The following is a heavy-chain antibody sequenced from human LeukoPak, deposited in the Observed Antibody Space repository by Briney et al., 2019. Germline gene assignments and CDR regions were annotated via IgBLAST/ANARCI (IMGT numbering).Heavy chain of an antibody. CDR3: ARGPPSSPYYYDSSGYYYFDY. CDR1: GGSISGYY. D-gene: IGHD3-22*01. CDR2: INHSGST. V-gene: IGHV4-34*01. J-gene: IGHJ4*02. Sequence: SETLSLTCTVSGGSISGYYWSWIRQPPGKGLEWIGEINHSGSTNYNPSLKSRVTISVDTSKNQFSLKLSSVTAADTAVYYCARGPPSSPYYYDSSGYYYFDYWGQGTLVTVSS.